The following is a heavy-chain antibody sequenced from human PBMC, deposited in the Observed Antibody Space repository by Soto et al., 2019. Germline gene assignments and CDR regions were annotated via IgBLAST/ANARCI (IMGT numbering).Heavy chain of an antibody. CDR1: GDPISSYY. V-gene: IGHV4-59*01. CDR3: ARGVATIGP. D-gene: IGHD5-12*01. J-gene: IGHJ5*02. CDR2: IYYSGST. Sequence: QVQLQESGPRLVKPSETLSLTCTVSGDPISSYYWTWIRRPPGKGLEWIGYIYYSGSTNYNPSLKSRVTISVDTPKNQFSLKLTSVTAADTAVYYCARGVATIGPWGQGTLVTVSS.